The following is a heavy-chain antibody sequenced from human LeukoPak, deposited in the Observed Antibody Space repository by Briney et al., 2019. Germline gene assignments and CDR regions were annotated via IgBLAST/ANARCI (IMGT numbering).Heavy chain of an antibody. CDR3: TRVANGIDY. CDR2: IKSKTDGETT. J-gene: IGHJ4*02. V-gene: IGHV3-15*01. Sequence: GGSLRLSCAASGLTFTNAWMSWVRQAPGKGLEWVGRIKSKTDGETTHYAAPVKDRFAISRDDSKNTLYLQMNSLKTEDTAVYYCTRVANGIDYWGQGTLVTVSS. CDR1: GLTFTNAW.